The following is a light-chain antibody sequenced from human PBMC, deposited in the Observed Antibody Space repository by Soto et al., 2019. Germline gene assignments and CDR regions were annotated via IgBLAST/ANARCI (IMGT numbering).Light chain of an antibody. CDR2: STS. V-gene: IGKV3-20*01. Sequence: IVLTQSPGTRSLTPGERATVSCRASQSVSSSYLAWYQQKPGQAPRLFIYSTSSRATGIPDRFSGSGSGTDFTLTISRLQPEDFAVFYCQQYGSSPWTFGQGTKVDIK. J-gene: IGKJ1*01. CDR3: QQYGSSPWT. CDR1: QSVSSSY.